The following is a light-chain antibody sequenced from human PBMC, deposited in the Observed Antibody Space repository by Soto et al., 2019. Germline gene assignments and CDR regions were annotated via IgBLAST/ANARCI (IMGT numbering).Light chain of an antibody. V-gene: IGLV2-11*01. CDR3: LSYAGSYTFV. CDR2: DVK. CDR1: SSDVGGYSY. Sequence: QSALTQPRSVSGSPGQSVTISCTGTSSDVGGYSYVSWYQQHPGKAPKLMMNDVKTRPSGIPDRFSGSKSGNTASLTISGLQAEDEAGYYCLSYAGSYTFVFGSGTKLTVL. J-gene: IGLJ1*01.